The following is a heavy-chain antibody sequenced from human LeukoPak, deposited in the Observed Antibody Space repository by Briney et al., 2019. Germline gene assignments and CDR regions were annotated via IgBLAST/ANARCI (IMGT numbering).Heavy chain of an antibody. CDR3: ARVPYDSSGRPSFDY. Sequence: GGSLRLSCAASGFTFDDYGMSWVRQAPGKGLEWVSGINWNGGSTGYADSVKGRFTISRDNAKNSLYLQMNSLRAEDTALYYCARVPYDSSGRPSFDYWGQGTLVTVSS. CDR1: GFTFDDYG. D-gene: IGHD3-22*01. V-gene: IGHV3-20*04. J-gene: IGHJ4*02. CDR2: INWNGGST.